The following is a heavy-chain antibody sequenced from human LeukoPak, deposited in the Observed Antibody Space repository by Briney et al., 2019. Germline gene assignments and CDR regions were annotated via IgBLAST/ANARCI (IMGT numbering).Heavy chain of an antibody. Sequence: GGSLRLSCAASGFTFSSYSMNWVRQAPGKGLERVSYISSSSSTIYYADSVKGRFTISSDNAKNSLYLQMNSLRAEDTAVYYCARADYSSGWYGDYWGQGTLVTVSS. J-gene: IGHJ4*02. CDR1: GFTFSSYS. D-gene: IGHD6-19*01. CDR2: ISSSSSTI. V-gene: IGHV3-48*01. CDR3: ARADYSSGWYGDY.